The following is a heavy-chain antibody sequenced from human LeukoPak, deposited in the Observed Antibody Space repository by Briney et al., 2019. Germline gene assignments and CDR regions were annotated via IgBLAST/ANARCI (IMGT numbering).Heavy chain of an antibody. CDR3: ARDRSTSSWYYFDY. D-gene: IGHD6-13*01. J-gene: IGHJ4*02. Sequence: GGSLRLSCAASGFTFSSHWMSWVRQAPGKGLEWVSVISGSGGSTYYADSVKGRFTISRDNAKNSLYLQMNSLRAEDTAVYYCARDRSTSSWYYFDYWGQGTLVTVSS. V-gene: IGHV3-23*01. CDR2: ISGSGGST. CDR1: GFTFSSHW.